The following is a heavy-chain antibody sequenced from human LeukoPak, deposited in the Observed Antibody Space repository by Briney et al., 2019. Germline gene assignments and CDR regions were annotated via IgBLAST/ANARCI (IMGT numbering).Heavy chain of an antibody. CDR2: ISYDGSNK. Sequence: GGSLRLSCAASGFTFSSYAMHWVRQAPGKGLEWVAVISYDGSNKYYADSVKGRFTISRDNSKNTLYLQMNSLRAEDTAVYYCAKELHSGSYYPAFDYWGQGTLVTVSS. CDR1: GFTFSSYA. CDR3: AKELHSGSYYPAFDY. D-gene: IGHD1-26*01. J-gene: IGHJ4*02. V-gene: IGHV3-30*04.